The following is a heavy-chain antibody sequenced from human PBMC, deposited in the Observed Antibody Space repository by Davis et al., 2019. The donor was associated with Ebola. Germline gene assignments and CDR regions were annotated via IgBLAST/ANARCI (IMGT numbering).Heavy chain of an antibody. CDR2: ISWHSRTV. D-gene: IGHD3-3*01. Sequence: SLKISCAASGFNFDDHAMHWVRQPPGKGLEWVSGISWHSRTVGYADSVRGRFTISRDNSKNTLYLQMNSLRAEDTAVYYCARVQNYNFWSGLDYWGQGVLVTVSS. V-gene: IGHV3-9*01. CDR1: GFNFDDHA. J-gene: IGHJ4*02. CDR3: ARVQNYNFWSGLDY.